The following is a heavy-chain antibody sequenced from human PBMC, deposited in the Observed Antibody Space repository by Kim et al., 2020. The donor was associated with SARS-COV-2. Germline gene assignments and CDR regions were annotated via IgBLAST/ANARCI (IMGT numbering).Heavy chain of an antibody. CDR2: INHDGNT. Sequence: SETLSLTCAVYGGSFSHFCLTWLRQAPGKGLEWIGEINHDGNTDYNPSLKSRVTLSVDVSKNQFSLKVTSVTAADTAVYYCARGGGNGWYVDYLDQGALV. CDR3: ARGGGNGWYVDY. V-gene: IGHV4-34*01. J-gene: IGHJ4*02. D-gene: IGHD6-19*01. CDR1: GGSFSHFC.